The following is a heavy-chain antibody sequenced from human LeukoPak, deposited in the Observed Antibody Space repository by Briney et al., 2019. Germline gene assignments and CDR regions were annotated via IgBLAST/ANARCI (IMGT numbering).Heavy chain of an antibody. CDR3: TRASLSGSYFFY. CDR1: GLTFSDHY. D-gene: IGHD1-26*01. Sequence: GGSLRLSCVASGLTFSDHYMDWVRQTPGKGLEWVGRSRNKANSYTTEYAASVKGRFSISRDDSKNSLFLQMNSLKTDDTAVYYCTRASLSGSYFFYWGQGALVTVSS. V-gene: IGHV3-72*01. J-gene: IGHJ4*02. CDR2: SRNKANSYTT.